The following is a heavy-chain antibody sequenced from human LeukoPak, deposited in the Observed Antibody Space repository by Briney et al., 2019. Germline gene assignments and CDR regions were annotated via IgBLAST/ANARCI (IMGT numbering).Heavy chain of an antibody. V-gene: IGHV5-51*01. CDR2: IYPGDSDT. J-gene: IGHJ4*02. D-gene: IGHD2-2*01. Sequence: GESLKISCKGSGYSFSTYWISWVRQMPGKDLEWMGIIYPGDSDTRYSPSFQGQVTISADKSISTAYLQWSSLKVSDTAIYYCAKTSWDSVPYFDYWGQGTLVTVSS. CDR1: GYSFSTYW. CDR3: AKTSWDSVPYFDY.